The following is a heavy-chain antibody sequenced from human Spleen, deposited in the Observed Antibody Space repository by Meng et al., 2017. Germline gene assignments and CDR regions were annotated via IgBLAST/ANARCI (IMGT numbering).Heavy chain of an antibody. CDR3: ARLPGMIRVGGVIAI. CDR1: GYTFTAYH. CDR2: INPSSGGT. J-gene: IGHJ3*01. D-gene: IGHD3-16*02. V-gene: IGHV1-2*02. Sequence: ASVKVSCKASGYTFTAYHIHWVRQAPGQGLEWMGWINPSSGGTKYAQKFQGRVTVTGDTSISTAHMELSSLRSDDTAVYYCARLPGMIRVGGVIAIWGQGTMVTVSS.